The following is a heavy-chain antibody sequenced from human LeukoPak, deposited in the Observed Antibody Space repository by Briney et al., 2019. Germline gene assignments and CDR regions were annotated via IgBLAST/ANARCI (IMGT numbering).Heavy chain of an antibody. CDR3: AKGVRGIAAADDAFDI. V-gene: IGHV3-30*18. CDR2: ISYDGSNK. CDR1: GFTFSSYG. J-gene: IGHJ3*02. Sequence: GGALRLSCAGSGFTFSSYGMHWGRPAPGKGVGGGGVISYDGSNKYYADSVKGRFTISRDNSKNTLYLQMNSLRVEDTAVYYCAKGVRGIAAADDAFDIWGQGTMVTVSS. D-gene: IGHD6-13*01.